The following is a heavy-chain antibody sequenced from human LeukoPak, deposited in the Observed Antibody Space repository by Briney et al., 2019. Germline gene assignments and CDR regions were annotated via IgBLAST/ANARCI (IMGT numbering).Heavy chain of an antibody. CDR1: GDSITTYY. Sequence: PSETLSLTCTVSGDSITTYYWSWIRQPPGKGLEWIGYIYYSGSTNYNPSLKSRVTISVDTSKNQFSLKLSSVTAADTAVYYCARAPTVILFDYWGQGTLVTVSS. CDR2: IYYSGST. CDR3: ARAPTVILFDY. J-gene: IGHJ4*02. V-gene: IGHV4-59*01. D-gene: IGHD4-17*01.